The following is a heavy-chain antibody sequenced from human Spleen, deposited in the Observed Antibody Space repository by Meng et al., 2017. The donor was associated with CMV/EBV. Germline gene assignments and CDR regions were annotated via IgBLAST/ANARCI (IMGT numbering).Heavy chain of an antibody. Sequence: QGQLEEPGPGLGKPSQTLSLTCAVYGGSFSDYYWTWIRQPPVTGLEWVAVISYDGSNKYYADSVKGRFTISRDNAKNSLYLQMNSLRAEDTAVYYCARDGHYGYIDYWGQGTLVTVSS. D-gene: IGHD3-10*01. J-gene: IGHJ4*02. V-gene: IGHV3-30-3*01. CDR1: GGSFSDYY. CDR2: ISYDGSNK. CDR3: ARDGHYGYIDY.